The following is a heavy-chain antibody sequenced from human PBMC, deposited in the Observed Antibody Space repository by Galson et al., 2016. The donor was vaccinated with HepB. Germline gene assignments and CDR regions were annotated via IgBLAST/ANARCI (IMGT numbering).Heavy chain of an antibody. D-gene: IGHD6-13*01. Sequence: SETLSLTCTVSGASISSYYWSWIRQPPGKGLEWIGNIYYSGSTKDNPSLKSRVTISVDTSKNQFSLKLSSVTAADTAVYYCARDRGSAAGFDYWGQGTLVTVSS. CDR3: ARDRGSAAGFDY. CDR2: IYYSGST. V-gene: IGHV4-59*01. J-gene: IGHJ4*02. CDR1: GASISSYY.